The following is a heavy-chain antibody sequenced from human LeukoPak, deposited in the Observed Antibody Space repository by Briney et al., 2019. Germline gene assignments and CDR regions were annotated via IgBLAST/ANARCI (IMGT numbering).Heavy chain of an antibody. J-gene: IGHJ3*02. V-gene: IGHV1-69*13. CDR3: ARGAYSGSPPRTPGAFDI. D-gene: IGHD1-26*01. Sequence: GASVKVSCKASGGTFSSYAISWVRQAPGQGLEWMGGIIPIFGTANYAQKFQGRVTITADESTSTAYMELSSLRSEDTAVYYCARGAYSGSPPRTPGAFDIWGQGTMVTVSS. CDR2: IIPIFGTA. CDR1: GGTFSSYA.